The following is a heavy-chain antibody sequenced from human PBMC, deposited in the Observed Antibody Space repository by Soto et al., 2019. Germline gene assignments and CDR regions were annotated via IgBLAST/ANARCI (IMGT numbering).Heavy chain of an antibody. Sequence: QVQLVESGGGVVQPGRSLRLSCAASGFTFSSYAMHWVRQAPGKGLEWVAVISYDGSNKYYADSVKGRFTISRDNSKNTLYLQMNSLRAEDTAVYYCARVSGARTRGGYGPSSPDYWGQGTLVTVSS. V-gene: IGHV3-30-3*01. CDR3: ARVSGARTRGGYGPSSPDY. J-gene: IGHJ4*02. CDR2: ISYDGSNK. D-gene: IGHD5-18*01. CDR1: GFTFSSYA.